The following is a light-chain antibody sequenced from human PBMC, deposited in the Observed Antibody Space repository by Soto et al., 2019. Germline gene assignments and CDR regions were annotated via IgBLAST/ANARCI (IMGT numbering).Light chain of an antibody. CDR2: DAS. CDR1: QSISSW. Sequence: DIQMTQSPSTLSASVGDRVTITCRASQSISSWLAWYQQKPGQAPKLLIYDASSLESGGPSRFSGSGSGTESTLTISILQPDVFATYYCQQYNSYSGTFGQGTKVEIK. V-gene: IGKV1-5*01. J-gene: IGKJ1*01. CDR3: QQYNSYSGT.